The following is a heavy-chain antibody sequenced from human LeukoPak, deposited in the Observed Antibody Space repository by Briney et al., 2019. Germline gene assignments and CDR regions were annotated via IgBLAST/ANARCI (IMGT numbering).Heavy chain of an antibody. CDR2: ISGSGGST. D-gene: IGHD2-15*01. CDR3: AKGAEYCSGGSGYSGEFDP. V-gene: IGHV3-23*01. J-gene: IGHJ5*02. CDR1: GFTFSSYA. Sequence: PGGSLRLSCAASGFTFSSYAMSWVRQAPGKGLEWVSAISGSGGSTYYADSVKGRFTISRDNSKNTLYLQMNSLRAEDTAVYYCAKGAEYCSGGSGYSGEFDPWGQGTLVTVTS.